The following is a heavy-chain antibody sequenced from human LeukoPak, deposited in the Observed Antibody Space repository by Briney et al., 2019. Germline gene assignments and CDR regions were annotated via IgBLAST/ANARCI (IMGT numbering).Heavy chain of an antibody. J-gene: IGHJ4*02. CDR3: ARDLGSAAAGNY. D-gene: IGHD6-13*01. CDR1: GYTFTSYA. CDR2: INTGNGNT. Sequence: ASVKVSCKASGYTFTSYAMHWVRQAPGQRLEWMGWINTGNGNTKYSQKFQGRVTITRDTSASTAYMELSSLRSEGTAVYYCARDLGSAAAGNYWGQGTLVTVSS. V-gene: IGHV1-3*04.